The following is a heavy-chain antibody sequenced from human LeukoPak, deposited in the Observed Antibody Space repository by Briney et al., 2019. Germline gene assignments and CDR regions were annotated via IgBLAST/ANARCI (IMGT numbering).Heavy chain of an antibody. CDR3: ASGYSGSRKYFDY. Sequence: PGGSLRLSCAASGFTVSSNYMSWVRQAPGKGLEWVSVIYSGGSTYYADSVKGRFTISRDNSKNTLYRQMNSLRAEDTAVYYCASGYSGSRKYFDYWGQGTLVTVSS. J-gene: IGHJ4*02. V-gene: IGHV3-66*02. D-gene: IGHD5-12*01. CDR1: GFTVSSNY. CDR2: IYSGGST.